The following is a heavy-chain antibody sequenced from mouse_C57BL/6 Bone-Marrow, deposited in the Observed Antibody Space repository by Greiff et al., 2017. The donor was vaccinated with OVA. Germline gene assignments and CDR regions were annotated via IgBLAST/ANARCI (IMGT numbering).Heavy chain of an antibody. CDR1: GFNIKDDY. Sequence: EVQLQQSGAELVRPGASVKLSCTASGFNIKDDYMHWVKQRPEQGLEWIGWIDPENGDTEYASKFQGKATITADTSSNTAYLQLIRLTSEDTAVYYCTTYGYLFAYWGQGTLVTVSA. CDR2: IDPENGDT. D-gene: IGHD2-2*01. J-gene: IGHJ3*01. V-gene: IGHV14-4*01. CDR3: TTYGYLFAY.